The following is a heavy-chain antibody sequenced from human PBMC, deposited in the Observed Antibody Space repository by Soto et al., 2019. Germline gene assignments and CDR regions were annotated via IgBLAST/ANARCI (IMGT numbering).Heavy chain of an antibody. CDR2: INSDGNST. D-gene: IGHD2-2*01. V-gene: IGHV3-74*01. J-gene: IGHJ4*02. CDR3: ARGSTHFDY. Sequence: GGSLRLSCAASGFTFSPFWMHWVRQVPGKGPVWVSRINSDGNSTSYADSVKGRFTISRDNAKNTLYLQMNSLRAEDTAVYYCARGSTHFDYCGQRTLVPVSA. CDR1: GFTFSPFW.